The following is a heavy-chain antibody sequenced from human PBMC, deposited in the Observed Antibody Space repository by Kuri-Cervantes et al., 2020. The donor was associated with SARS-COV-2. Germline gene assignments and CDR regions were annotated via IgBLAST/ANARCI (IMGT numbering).Heavy chain of an antibody. Sequence: GESLKISCAASGFTFSSYWMHWVRQAPRKALVWVSRINSDGSSTSYADSVKGRFTIFRDNAKNTLYLQMNRLRSEDTAVYYCARVVAAAGTAVDPWGQGTLVTVSS. V-gene: IGHV3-74*01. D-gene: IGHD6-13*01. CDR3: ARVVAAAGTAVDP. CDR2: INSDGSST. CDR1: GFTFSSYW. J-gene: IGHJ5*02.